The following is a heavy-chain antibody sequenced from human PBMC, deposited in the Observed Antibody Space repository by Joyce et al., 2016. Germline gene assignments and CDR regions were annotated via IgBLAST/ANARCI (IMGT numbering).Heavy chain of an antibody. CDR2: INNSGVT. Sequence: QVQLQQWGAGLLKPSETLSLTCAVSGGPFRGFFWTWVRQPPGKGREWIGDINNSGVTNYNPSLKTRVTFSVETSKNQFSLKLTSLSAADTAVYYCARSQWLAPLMYWGQGTPVTVSS. CDR3: ARSQWLAPLMY. CDR1: GGPFRGFF. D-gene: IGHD6-19*01. V-gene: IGHV4-34*01. J-gene: IGHJ4*02.